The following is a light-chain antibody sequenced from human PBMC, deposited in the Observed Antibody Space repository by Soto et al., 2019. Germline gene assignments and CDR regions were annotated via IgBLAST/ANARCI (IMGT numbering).Light chain of an antibody. Sequence: QLVLTQPPSASASLGASVKLTCTLSSGHNSYAIAWHQQQPEKGPRYLMKLNSDGSHSKGDGIPDRLAGSSSGAERYLTIASLQSEDEADYYGQTWSTDIRVFGGGTKLTVL. CDR1: SGHNSYA. CDR3: QTWSTDIRV. CDR2: LNSDGSH. V-gene: IGLV4-69*01. J-gene: IGLJ3*02.